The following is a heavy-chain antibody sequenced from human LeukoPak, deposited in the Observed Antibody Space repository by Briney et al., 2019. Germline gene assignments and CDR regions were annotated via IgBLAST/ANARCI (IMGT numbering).Heavy chain of an antibody. V-gene: IGHV1-8*01. Sequence: ASVKVSCKASGYTFTSYDINWVRQATGQGLEWMGWMNPNSGNTGYAQKFQGRVTMTRNTSISTAYMELSSLRSEDTAVYYCAGSAPIVGATSHFDYWGQGTLVTVSS. CDR2: MNPNSGNT. CDR3: AGSAPIVGATSHFDY. J-gene: IGHJ4*02. CDR1: GYTFTSYD. D-gene: IGHD1-26*01.